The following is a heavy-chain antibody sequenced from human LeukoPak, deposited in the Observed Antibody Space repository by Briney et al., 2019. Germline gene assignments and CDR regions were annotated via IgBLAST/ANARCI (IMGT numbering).Heavy chain of an antibody. CDR1: GVTFDTYG. Sequence: PGGSLRLSCVGSGVTFDTYGMSWVRQAPGQGLEWVSGIGAKGLGTSYAASVKGRFTISRNNSKKTLSLHMDSLRAEDTAIYYCAKDFNIVDAFDMWGLGSTVIVSS. D-gene: IGHD1-26*01. CDR2: IGAKGLGT. J-gene: IGHJ3*02. V-gene: IGHV3-23*01. CDR3: AKDFNIVDAFDM.